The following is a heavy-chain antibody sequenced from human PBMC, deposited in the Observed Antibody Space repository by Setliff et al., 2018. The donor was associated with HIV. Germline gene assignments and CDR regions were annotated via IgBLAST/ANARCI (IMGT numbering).Heavy chain of an antibody. J-gene: IGHJ4*02. Sequence: PGESLKISCKGSGYSFTSYYISWVRQMPGKGLEWMGKIDPSDSYTDYSPSFQGHVTISVDRSINTAYLQWSSLKASDTAMFYCARSDSASWYVDYWGQGTLVTVSS. CDR2: IDPSDSYT. CDR1: GYSFTSYY. D-gene: IGHD2-2*01. CDR3: ARSDSASWYVDY. V-gene: IGHV5-10-1*01.